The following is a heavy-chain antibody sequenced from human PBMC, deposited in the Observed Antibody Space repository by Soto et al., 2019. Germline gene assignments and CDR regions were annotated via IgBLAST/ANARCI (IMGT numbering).Heavy chain of an antibody. CDR1: GGSLSGYY. J-gene: IGHJ4*02. D-gene: IGHD5-12*01. CDR3: ARGQEGVVATH. V-gene: IGHV4-34*01. Sequence: QVQLQQWGAGLLKPSETLSLNCAVNGGSLSGYYWSWIRKPPGKGLEWIGEIKDGGRTNYSPSLMSRASISSDTSNNQFSMGLYSVTAADTGVYYCARGQEGVVATHWDQGTLVTVSS. CDR2: IKDGGRT.